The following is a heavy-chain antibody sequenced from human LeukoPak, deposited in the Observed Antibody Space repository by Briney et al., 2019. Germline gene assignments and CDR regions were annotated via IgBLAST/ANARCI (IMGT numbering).Heavy chain of an antibody. J-gene: IGHJ4*02. CDR3: ARGASDYDFWSGPTF. CDR2: IIPIFGTA. V-gene: IGHV1-69*06. Sequence: SVKVSCKASGGTFSSYAISWVRQAPGQGLEWMGGIIPIFGTANYAQKFQGRVTITADKSTSTAYMELSSLRSEDTAVYYCARGASDYDFWSGPTFWGQGTLVTVSS. D-gene: IGHD3-3*01. CDR1: GGTFSSYA.